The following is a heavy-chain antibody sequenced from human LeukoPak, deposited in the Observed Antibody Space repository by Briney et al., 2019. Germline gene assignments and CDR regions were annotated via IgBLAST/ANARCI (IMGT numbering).Heavy chain of an antibody. V-gene: IGHV3-21*01. D-gene: IGHD1-26*01. CDR3: ARDRSLPYDAFDI. CDR2: ISSSTSYI. J-gene: IGHJ3*02. Sequence: GGSLRLSCAASGFTFSSYSMNWVRQAPGKGLEWVSSISSSTSYIYYADSVKGRFTISRDNAKNSLYLQMNSLRAEDTAVYYCARDRSLPYDAFDIWGQGTMVTVSS. CDR1: GFTFSSYS.